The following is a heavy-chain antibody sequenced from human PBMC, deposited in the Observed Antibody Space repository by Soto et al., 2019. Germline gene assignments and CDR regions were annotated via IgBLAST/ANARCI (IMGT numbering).Heavy chain of an antibody. CDR2: IYYSGST. Sequence: QLLESGPGLVKPSETLSLTCTVSGGSISSSSYYWGWIRQPPGKGLEWIGSIYYSGSTYYNPSLKSRVTISVDTSKNQFSLKLSSVTAADTAVYYCARHEHIVVVTATHWYFDLWGRGTLVTVSS. J-gene: IGHJ2*01. CDR3: ARHEHIVVVTATHWYFDL. V-gene: IGHV4-39*01. D-gene: IGHD2-21*02. CDR1: GGSISSSSYY.